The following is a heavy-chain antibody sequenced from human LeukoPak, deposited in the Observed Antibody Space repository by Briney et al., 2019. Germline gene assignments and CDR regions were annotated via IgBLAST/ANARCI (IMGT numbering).Heavy chain of an antibody. CDR3: ARNTYYSGSGTYYYYGMDV. J-gene: IGHJ6*02. V-gene: IGHV4-59*01. CDR2: IYYSGST. Sequence: PSETLSLTCTVSGGSISSYYWSWIRQPPGKGLEWIGYIYYSGSTNYNPSLKSRVTISVDTSKNQFSLKLSSVTAADTAVYYCARNTYYSGSGTYYYYGMDVWGQGTTVTVSS. D-gene: IGHD3-10*01. CDR1: GGSISSYY.